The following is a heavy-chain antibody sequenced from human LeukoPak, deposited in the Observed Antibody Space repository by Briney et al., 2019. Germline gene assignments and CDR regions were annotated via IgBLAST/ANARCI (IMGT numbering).Heavy chain of an antibody. CDR3: ARGRSYCSSTSCYLGMNWFDP. CDR1: GYTFTSYG. V-gene: IGHV1-18*01. CDR2: ISAYNGNT. J-gene: IGHJ5*02. D-gene: IGHD2-2*01. Sequence: GASVKVSCKASGYTFTSYGISWVRQAPGQGLEWMGWISAYNGNTNYAQKLQGRVTMTTDTPTSTAYMELRSLRSDDTAVYYCARGRSYCSSTSCYLGMNWFDPWGQGTLVTVSS.